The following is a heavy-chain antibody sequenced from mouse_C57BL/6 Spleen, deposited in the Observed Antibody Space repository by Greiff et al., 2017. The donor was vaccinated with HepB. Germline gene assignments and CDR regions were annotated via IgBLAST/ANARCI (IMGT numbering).Heavy chain of an antibody. J-gene: IGHJ2*01. D-gene: IGHD2-1*01. Sequence: EVQLQQSGAELVKPGASVKLSCTASGFNIKDYYMHWVKQRTEQGLEWIGRIDPEDGETKYALKFQGKATITADTSSNTAYLQLSSLTSEDTAVYYCARSRNYYGNYGYWGQGTTLTVSS. CDR2: IDPEDGET. V-gene: IGHV14-2*01. CDR1: GFNIKDYY. CDR3: ARSRNYYGNYGY.